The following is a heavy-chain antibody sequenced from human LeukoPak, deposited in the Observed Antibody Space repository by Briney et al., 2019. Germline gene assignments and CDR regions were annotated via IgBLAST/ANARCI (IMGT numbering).Heavy chain of an antibody. J-gene: IGHJ4*02. CDR3: ARDQIGSW. V-gene: IGHV3-7*01. CDR1: GFTFTTFS. D-gene: IGHD6-13*01. CDR2: INEDGSNV. Sequence: GGSLRLSCAASGFTFTTFSMTWVRQAPGRGLEWVARINEDGSNVYYVDSVKGRFTISRDNAKKSVYLQMDSLRAEDTAVYYCARDQIGSWWGQGTLVIVSS.